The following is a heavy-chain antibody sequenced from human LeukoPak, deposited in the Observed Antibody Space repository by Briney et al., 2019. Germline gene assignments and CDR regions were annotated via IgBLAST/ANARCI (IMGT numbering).Heavy chain of an antibody. CDR1: GGSISSYY. J-gene: IGHJ6*03. CDR2: IYTSGST. Sequence: SETLSLTCTVSGGSISSYYWSWIRQPPGKGLEWIGYIYTSGSTNYNPSLKSRVTISVDTSKNQFSLKLSSVTAADTAVYYCARLKQGYDFWSGYPYYYYYYMDVWGKGTTATVSS. V-gene: IGHV4-4*09. CDR3: ARLKQGYDFWSGYPYYYYYYMDV. D-gene: IGHD3-3*01.